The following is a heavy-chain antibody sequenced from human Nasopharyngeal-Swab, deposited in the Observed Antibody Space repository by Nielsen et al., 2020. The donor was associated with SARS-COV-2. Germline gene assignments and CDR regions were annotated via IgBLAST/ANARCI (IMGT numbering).Heavy chain of an antibody. V-gene: IGHV5-51*01. J-gene: IGHJ6*03. D-gene: IGHD6-19*01. Sequence: GESLKISCKGSGYSFTSYWIGWVRQMPGKGLEWMGIIYPGDSDTRYSPSFQGQVTISADKSISTAYLQWSSLKASDTAMYYCARQGAVAGYYYYYMDVWGKGTTVTVSS. CDR3: ARQGAVAGYYYYYMDV. CDR2: IYPGDSDT. CDR1: GYSFTSYW.